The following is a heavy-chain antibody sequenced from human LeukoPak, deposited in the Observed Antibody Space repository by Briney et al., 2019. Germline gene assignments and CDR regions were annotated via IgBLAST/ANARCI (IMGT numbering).Heavy chain of an antibody. V-gene: IGHV1-46*01. Sequence: ASVKVSCKASGYTFTSYYMHWVRQAPGQGLEWMGIINPSGGSTSYAQKFQGRVTMTRDMSTSTVYMELSSLRSEDTAVYYCARSWYSGFSDYWGQGTLVTVSS. CDR1: GYTFTSYY. D-gene: IGHD2-15*01. J-gene: IGHJ4*02. CDR2: INPSGGST. CDR3: ARSWYSGFSDY.